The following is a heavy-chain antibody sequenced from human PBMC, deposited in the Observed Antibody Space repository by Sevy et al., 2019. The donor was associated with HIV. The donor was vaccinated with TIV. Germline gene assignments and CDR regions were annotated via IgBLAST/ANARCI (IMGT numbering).Heavy chain of an antibody. CDR2: INPNSGGT. CDR3: ARDRDDSSGSPNWFDP. Sequence: ASVKVSCKPSGYTFTGYYMHWVRQAPGQGLEWMGWINPNSGGTNYAQKFQGRVTMTRDTSISTAYMELSRLRSDDTAVYYCARDRDDSSGSPNWFDPWGQGTLVTVSS. CDR1: GYTFTGYY. V-gene: IGHV1-2*02. J-gene: IGHJ5*02. D-gene: IGHD3-22*01.